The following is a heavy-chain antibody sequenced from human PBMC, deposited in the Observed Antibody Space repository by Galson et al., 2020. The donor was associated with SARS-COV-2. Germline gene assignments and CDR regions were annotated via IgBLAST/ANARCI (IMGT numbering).Heavy chain of an antibody. CDR3: TTDGRTIYGDYVGGAGSF. J-gene: IGHJ4*02. CDR1: GFTFSNAW. D-gene: IGHD4-17*01. Sequence: GGSLRLSCAASGFTFSNAWMSWVRQAPGKGLEWVGRIKSKTDGGTTDHAAPVKGRFTISRDDSKNTLYLQMNSLKIEDTAVYHCTTDGRTIYGDYVGGAGSFWGQGTLVTVSS. V-gene: IGHV3-15*01. CDR2: IKSKTDGGTT.